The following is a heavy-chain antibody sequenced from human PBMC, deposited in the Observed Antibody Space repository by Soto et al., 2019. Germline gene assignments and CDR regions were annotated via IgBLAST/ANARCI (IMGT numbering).Heavy chain of an antibody. CDR2: IWYDASKQ. J-gene: IGHJ4*02. D-gene: IGHD2-15*01. V-gene: IGHV3-33*01. CDR1: GFSSSVYG. CDR3: AAWAEGATGVH. Sequence: PGGSLRLSCETSGFSSSVYGMHWVRQAPGKGLEWVAVIWYDASKQFYAASVEGRFTISRDNSKAILYLQMNSLRAEDTAVYYCAAWAEGATGVHWGQGTLVTVSS.